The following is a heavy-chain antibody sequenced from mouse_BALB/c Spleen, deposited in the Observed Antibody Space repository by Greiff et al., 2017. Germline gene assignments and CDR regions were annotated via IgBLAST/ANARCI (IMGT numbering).Heavy chain of an antibody. J-gene: IGHJ4*01. CDR3: ARDRGYGNYGLYAMDY. CDR2: ISDGGSYT. CDR1: GFTFSDYY. D-gene: IGHD2-10*02. Sequence: EVKVVESGGGLVKPGGSLKLSCAASGFTFSDYYMYWVRQTPEKRLEWVATISDGGSYTYYPDSVKGRFTISRDNAKNNLYLQMSSLKSEDTAMYYCARDRGYGNYGLYAMDYWGQGTSVTVSS. V-gene: IGHV5-4*02.